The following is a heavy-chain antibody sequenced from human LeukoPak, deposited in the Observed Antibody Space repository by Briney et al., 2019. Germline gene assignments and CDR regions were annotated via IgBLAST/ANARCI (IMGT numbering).Heavy chain of an antibody. CDR1: GGSFSGYY. J-gene: IGHJ3*02. CDR2: IYSGGST. Sequence: ETLSLTCAVYGGSFSGYYMSWVRQAPGKGLEWVSVIYSGGSTYYADSVKGRFTISRDNSKNTLYLQMNSLRAEDTAVYYCARELLNGDAFDIWGQGTMVTVSS. V-gene: IGHV3-53*01. D-gene: IGHD3-9*01. CDR3: ARELLNGDAFDI.